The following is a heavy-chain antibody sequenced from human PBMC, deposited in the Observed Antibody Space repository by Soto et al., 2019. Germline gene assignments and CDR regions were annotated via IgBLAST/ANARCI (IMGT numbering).Heavy chain of an antibody. J-gene: IGHJ6*02. CDR3: ARGYSISWYVAGVSPPAAEYYYGMDV. CDR1: GGTFSSYA. Sequence: QVQLVQSGAEVKKPGSSVKVSCKASGGTFSSYAISWVRQAPGQGREWMGGIIPIFGTANYAQKFQGRVSITADESTSTAYMELSSLRSEDTAVYYCARGYSISWYVAGVSPPAAEYYYGMDVWGQGTTVTVSS. CDR2: IIPIFGTA. D-gene: IGHD6-13*01. V-gene: IGHV1-69*01.